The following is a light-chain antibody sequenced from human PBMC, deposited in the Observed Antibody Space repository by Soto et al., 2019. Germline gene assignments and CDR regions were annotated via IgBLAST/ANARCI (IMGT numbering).Light chain of an antibody. CDR3: SSYTTSNTRQIV. CDR1: STDVGGYNY. J-gene: IGLJ1*01. CDR2: DVS. V-gene: IGLV2-11*01. Sequence: QSVLTQPRSVSGSPGQSVTISCTGTSTDVGGYNYVSWYQQHPGKAPKLMIYDVSKRPLGVPDRFSGSKSGNTASLTISGLQPEDEADYYCSSYTTSNTRQIVFGTGTKVTVL.